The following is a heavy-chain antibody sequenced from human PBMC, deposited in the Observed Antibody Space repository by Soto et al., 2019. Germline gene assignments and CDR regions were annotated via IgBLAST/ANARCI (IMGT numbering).Heavy chain of an antibody. CDR2: IYPGDSDT. CDR1: GYSFTSYW. V-gene: IGHV5-51*01. Sequence: PGESLKISCKGSGYSFTSYWIGWVRQMPGKGLEWMGIIYPGDSDTRYRPSFQGQITISADKSISTAYLHWLNLMASDTALYYCTRLLRVTTVLYYYYYGMGVWGQGTKVTVSS. D-gene: IGHD4-4*01. CDR3: TRLLRVTTVLYYYYYGMGV. J-gene: IGHJ6*02.